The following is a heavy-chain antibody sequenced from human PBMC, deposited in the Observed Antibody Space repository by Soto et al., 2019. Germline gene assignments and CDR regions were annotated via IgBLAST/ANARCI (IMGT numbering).Heavy chain of an antibody. Sequence: QVQLVESVGGVVQPGRSLRLSCAASGFTFSSYGMHWVRQAPGKGLEWVALISYDGSDNYYAGSVKGRFTISRDNSKNTLYLQMNSLRAEDTAVYYCAKVMGVRGVTSGADYWGQGTLVTVSS. CDR1: GFTFSSYG. CDR2: ISYDGSDN. CDR3: AKVMGVRGVTSGADY. J-gene: IGHJ4*02. V-gene: IGHV3-30*18. D-gene: IGHD3-10*01.